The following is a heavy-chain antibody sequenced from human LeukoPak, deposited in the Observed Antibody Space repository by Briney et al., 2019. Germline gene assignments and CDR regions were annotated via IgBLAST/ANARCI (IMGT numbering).Heavy chain of an antibody. V-gene: IGHV4-34*01. J-gene: IGHJ6*03. D-gene: IGHD6-13*01. CDR3: ARGPPQQLVKYFYMDV. Sequence: PSETLSLTCAVYIDSFTDYYWNWIRQTPGKGLEWIGEVNDSGGTNINPSLRSRVILSVDTSKNQFSLKLISVTAADTAVYYCARGPPQQLVKYFYMDVWGKGTTVTISS. CDR2: VNDSGGT. CDR1: IDSFTDYY.